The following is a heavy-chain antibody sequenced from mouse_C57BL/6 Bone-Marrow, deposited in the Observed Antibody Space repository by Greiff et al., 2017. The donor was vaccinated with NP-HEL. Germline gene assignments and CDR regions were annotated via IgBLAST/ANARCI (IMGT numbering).Heavy chain of an antibody. Sequence: DVKLVESGPGMVKPSQSLSLTCTVTGYSITSGYDWHWIRHFPGNKLEWMGYIRYSGSTNYNPSLKSRISITHDTSKNHFFLKLNSVTTEDTATYYCARVGSSYFWYFDVWGTGTTVTVSS. CDR1: GYSITSGYD. D-gene: IGHD1-1*01. V-gene: IGHV3-1*01. J-gene: IGHJ1*03. CDR2: IRYSGST. CDR3: ARVGSSYFWYFDV.